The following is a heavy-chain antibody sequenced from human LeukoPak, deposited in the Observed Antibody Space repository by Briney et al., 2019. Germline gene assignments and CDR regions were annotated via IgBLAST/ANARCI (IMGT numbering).Heavy chain of an antibody. V-gene: IGHV4-39*01. CDR1: GGSISSSSYY. CDR3: ARNDSSLGAEAFDI. CDR2: IYYSGRT. Sequence: PSETLSLTCTVSGGSISSSSYYWGWIRQPPGKGLEWIGSIYYSGRTHYNPSLKSRVTISVDTSKNQFSLKLSSVTTADTAVYYCARNDSSLGAEAFDIWGQGTMVTVSS. D-gene: IGHD3-22*01. J-gene: IGHJ3*02.